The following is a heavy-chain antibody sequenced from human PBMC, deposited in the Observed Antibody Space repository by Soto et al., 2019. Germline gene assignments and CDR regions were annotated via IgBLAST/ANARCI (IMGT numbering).Heavy chain of an antibody. CDR2: IFHSGSA. CDR1: GGSISSYNW. D-gene: IGHD3-16*01. Sequence: QVQLQESGPGLVKPSGTLSLTCAVSGGSISSYNWWKWVRQPPGEGLQWIGEIFHSGSANYNPSLKSRVTISIDKSKNQFSLTLSSVTAADTAVYYCARGGGYYFDYWGQGALVAVSS. CDR3: ARGGGYYFDY. J-gene: IGHJ4*02. V-gene: IGHV4-4*02.